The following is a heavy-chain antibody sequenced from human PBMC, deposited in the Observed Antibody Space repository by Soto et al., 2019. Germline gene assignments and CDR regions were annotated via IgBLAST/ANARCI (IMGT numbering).Heavy chain of an antibody. CDR3: AGVGSAAGRINWFDP. J-gene: IGHJ5*02. D-gene: IGHD6-13*01. V-gene: IGHV1-18*01. CDR1: AYTFTNFA. Sequence: ASVKVSCKASAYTFTNFAISWVRQAPGQGLEWMGWISAYNGNTNYAQKLQGRVTMTTDTSTSTVYMELRSLRPDDTAVYYCAGVGSAAGRINWFDPWGQGTLVTVSS. CDR2: ISAYNGNT.